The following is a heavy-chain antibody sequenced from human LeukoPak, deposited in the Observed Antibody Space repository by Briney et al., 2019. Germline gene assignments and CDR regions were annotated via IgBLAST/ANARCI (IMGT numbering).Heavy chain of an antibody. D-gene: IGHD3-10*02. V-gene: IGHV4-39*07. CDR3: ARGGVRGIGAFDI. J-gene: IGHJ3*02. Sequence: SETLSLTCTVSGGSISNSNYYWAWIRQPPGKGLEWIATIYYAGATQYNPSLKSRVTISVDTSKNQFSLKLSSVTAADTAVYYCARGGVRGIGAFDIWGQGTMFTVSS. CDR2: IYYAGAT. CDR1: GGSISNSNYY.